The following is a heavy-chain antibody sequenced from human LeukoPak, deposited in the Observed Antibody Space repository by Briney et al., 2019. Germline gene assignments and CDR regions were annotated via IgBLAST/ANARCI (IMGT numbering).Heavy chain of an antibody. D-gene: IGHD5-12*01. CDR1: GGSFSGYY. CDR3: ARWILGYYYYYMDV. V-gene: IGHV4-34*01. Sequence: SETLSLTCAVHGGSFSGYYWSWIRQPPGKGLEWIGEINHSGSTNYNPSLKSRVTISVDTSKNQFSLKLSSVTAADTAVYYCARWILGYYYYYMDVWGKGTTVTVSS. J-gene: IGHJ6*03. CDR2: INHSGST.